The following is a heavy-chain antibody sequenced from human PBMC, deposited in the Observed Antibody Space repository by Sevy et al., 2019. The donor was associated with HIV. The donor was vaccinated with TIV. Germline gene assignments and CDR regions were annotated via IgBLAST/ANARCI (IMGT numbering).Heavy chain of an antibody. Sequence: GESLKISCAASGFTFSSYGMHWVRQAPGKGLEWVAVISYDGSNKYYADSVKGRFTISRDNSKNTLYLQMNSLRAEDTAVYYCAKDAVRWSGAIYYYGMDVWGQGTTVTVSS. CDR1: GFTFSSYG. D-gene: IGHD2-15*01. CDR3: AKDAVRWSGAIYYYGMDV. J-gene: IGHJ6*02. CDR2: ISYDGSNK. V-gene: IGHV3-30*18.